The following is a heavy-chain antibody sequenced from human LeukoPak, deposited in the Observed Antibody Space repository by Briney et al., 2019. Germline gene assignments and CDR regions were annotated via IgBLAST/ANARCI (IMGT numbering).Heavy chain of an antibody. Sequence: PGGSLRLSCAASGFTFSDYYMGWIRQAPGKGLEWVSYISNSGSTMYYAESVKGRFTISRDNAKNSLYLQMNSLRAEDTAVYYCARDEGWLQLTGLFDYWGQGTLVTVSS. CDR2: ISNSGSTM. CDR3: ARDEGWLQLTGLFDY. V-gene: IGHV3-11*04. CDR1: GFTFSDYY. D-gene: IGHD5-24*01. J-gene: IGHJ4*02.